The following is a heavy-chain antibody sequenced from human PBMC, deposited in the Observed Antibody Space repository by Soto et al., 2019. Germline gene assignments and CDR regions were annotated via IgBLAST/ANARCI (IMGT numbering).Heavy chain of an antibody. D-gene: IGHD1-1*01. Sequence: SETLSLTCSVSGGSISTVGHYWTWIRQPPGKGLEWVGSIYHTGSTYYSKSLRSRLTMSVDTSKSQFSLRLSSVTAADTAVYYCARATGTLRSRNCDYWGQGSLVTVSS. CDR1: GGSISTVGHY. V-gene: IGHV4-31*03. CDR2: IYHTGST. CDR3: ARATGTLRSRNCDY. J-gene: IGHJ4*02.